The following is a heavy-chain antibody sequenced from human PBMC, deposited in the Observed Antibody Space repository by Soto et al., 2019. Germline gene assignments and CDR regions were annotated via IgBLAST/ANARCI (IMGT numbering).Heavy chain of an antibody. CDR1: GLTFNSYE. V-gene: IGHV3-48*03. CDR3: ARGGYCDTTTCYRLNAFDV. Sequence: PGGSLRLSCAVSGLTFNSYEMNWVRQAPEKGLEWVSFISPSGSTIYADSVKGRFTISRDNARNSLYLQMNSLRAEDTAVYYCARGGYCDTTTCYRLNAFDVWGQWTVVTVSS. J-gene: IGHJ3*01. D-gene: IGHD2-2*01. CDR2: ISPSGST.